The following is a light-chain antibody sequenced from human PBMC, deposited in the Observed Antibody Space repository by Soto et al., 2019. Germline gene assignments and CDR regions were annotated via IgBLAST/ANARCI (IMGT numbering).Light chain of an antibody. Sequence: DIQMTQSPSTLSASVGDRVTITCRASQSISTYLAWYQQKPGNAPKLLIYKASNLQSGVPSRFSGSGSGTEFTLTISSLQPDDFATYYCQQYNSYSPYTFGQGTNLEIE. J-gene: IGKJ2*01. CDR1: QSISTY. CDR3: QQYNSYSPYT. V-gene: IGKV1-5*03. CDR2: KAS.